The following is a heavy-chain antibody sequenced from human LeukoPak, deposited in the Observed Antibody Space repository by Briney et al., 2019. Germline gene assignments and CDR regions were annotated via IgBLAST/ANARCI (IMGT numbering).Heavy chain of an antibody. CDR3: ARDLAWGAFDY. V-gene: IGHV3-23*01. D-gene: IGHD7-27*01. Sequence: GGSLRLSCAASGFTFRSYAMSWVRQAPGKGLEWVSAISGSGGSTYYADSVKGRFTMSRDNSKNTLFLQMNSLRVEDTAVYHCARDLAWGAFDYWGQGTLVTVSS. CDR2: ISGSGGST. J-gene: IGHJ4*02. CDR1: GFTFRSYA.